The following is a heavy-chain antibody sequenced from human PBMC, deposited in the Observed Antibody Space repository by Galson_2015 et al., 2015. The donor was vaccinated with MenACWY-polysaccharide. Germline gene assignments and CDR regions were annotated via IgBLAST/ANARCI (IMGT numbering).Heavy chain of an antibody. CDR2: ISGNGGRT. Sequence: SLRLSCAASGFTFSTYAMSWVRQAPGKGPEWVSFISGNGGRTESVDSVKGRFTISRDNSKNTMDLQMNSLRAEDTAVYYCARDSDDNRPPDCYDIWGQGTMVTVSS. D-gene: IGHD3-22*01. CDR3: ARDSDDNRPPDCYDI. CDR1: GFTFSTYA. J-gene: IGHJ3*02. V-gene: IGHV3-23*01.